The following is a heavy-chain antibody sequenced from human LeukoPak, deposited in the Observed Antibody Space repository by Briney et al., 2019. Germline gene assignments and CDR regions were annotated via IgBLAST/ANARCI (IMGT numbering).Heavy chain of an antibody. CDR3: ARAVAVYSFDY. J-gene: IGHJ4*02. CDR2: IYYSGST. D-gene: IGHD6-19*01. Sequence: SETLSLTCTVSGGSISSYYWSWIRQPPGKGLEWIGYIYYSGSTNYNPSLKSRVTISVDTSKNQFSLKLSSVTAADTAVYYCARAVAVYSFDYWGQGTLVTVSS. CDR1: GGSISSYY. V-gene: IGHV4-59*01.